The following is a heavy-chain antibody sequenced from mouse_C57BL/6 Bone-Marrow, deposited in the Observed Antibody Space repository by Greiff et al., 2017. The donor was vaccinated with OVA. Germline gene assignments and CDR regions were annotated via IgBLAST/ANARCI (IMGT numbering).Heavy chain of an antibody. CDR1: GYSITSGYY. J-gene: IGHJ2*01. D-gene: IGHD1-1*01. Sequence: ESGPGLVKPSQSLSLTCSVTGYSITSGYYWNWIRQFPGNKLEWMGYISYDGSNNYNPSLKNRISITRDTSKNQFFLKLNSVTTEDTATYYCAIDRGRGYFDYWGQGTTLTVSS. V-gene: IGHV3-6*01. CDR3: AIDRGRGYFDY. CDR2: ISYDGSN.